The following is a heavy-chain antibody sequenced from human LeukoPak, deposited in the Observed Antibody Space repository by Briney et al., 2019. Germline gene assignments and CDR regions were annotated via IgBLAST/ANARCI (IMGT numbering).Heavy chain of an antibody. CDR2: FYYSGST. D-gene: IGHD5-24*01. CDR1: GGSISSSSYY. J-gene: IGHJ4*02. CDR3: ARGRRDGYNLEYFDK. Sequence: PSETLSLTCTVSGGSISSSSYYWGWIRQPPGKGLEWIGSFYYSGSTYYNPSLKSRVTIYVDTSKNQFSLKLSSVTAADTAVYYCARGRRDGYNLEYFDKWGQGTLVTVSS. V-gene: IGHV4-39*01.